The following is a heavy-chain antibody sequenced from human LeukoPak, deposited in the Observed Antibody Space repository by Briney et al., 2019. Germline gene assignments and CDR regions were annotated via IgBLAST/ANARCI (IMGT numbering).Heavy chain of an antibody. CDR1: GFTFDDYA. CDR3: AKGAQGPDY. V-gene: IGHV3-9*01. Sequence: GRSLRLSCAASGFTFDDYAMHWVRQAPGKGLEWVSGISWNSGSIGYADSVKGRFTISRDNAKNSLYLQMNSLRAEDTALYYCAKGAQGPDYWGQGTLVTVSS. J-gene: IGHJ4*02. CDR2: ISWNSGSI.